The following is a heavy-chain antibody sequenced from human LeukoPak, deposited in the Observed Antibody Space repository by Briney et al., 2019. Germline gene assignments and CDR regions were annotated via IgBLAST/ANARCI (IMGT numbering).Heavy chain of an antibody. CDR1: GFSLSTSGVG. D-gene: IGHD6-19*01. V-gene: IGHV2-5*01. J-gene: IGHJ4*02. CDR2: IYWNDDK. CDR3: AHSPPWEQWLVPYFDY. Sequence: SGPTLVNPTQTLTLTCTFSGFSLSTSGVGVGWIRQPPGKALEWLALIYWNDDKRYSPSLKSRLTITKDTSKNQVVLTMTNMDPVDTGTYYCAHSPPWEQWLVPYFDYWGQGTLVTVSS.